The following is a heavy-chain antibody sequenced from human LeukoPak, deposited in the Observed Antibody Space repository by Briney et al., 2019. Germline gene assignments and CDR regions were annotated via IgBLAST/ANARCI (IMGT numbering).Heavy chain of an antibody. D-gene: IGHD3-22*01. CDR1: GGSISSSSYY. J-gene: IGHJ4*02. Sequence: SETLSLTCTVSGGSISSSSYYWGWIRQPPGKGLEWIGTFYYSGSTYNNPSLKSRVTISVGTSKNQFSLKLSSVTAADTAVYYCARQDSQVKALDYWGQGTLVTVSS. V-gene: IGHV4-39*01. CDR3: ARQDSQVKALDY. CDR2: FYYSGST.